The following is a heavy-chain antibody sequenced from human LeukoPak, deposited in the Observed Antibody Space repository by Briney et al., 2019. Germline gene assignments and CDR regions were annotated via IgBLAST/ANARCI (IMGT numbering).Heavy chain of an antibody. V-gene: IGHV1-69*13. J-gene: IGHJ4*02. Sequence: SVKVSCKASGGTFSSYAISWVRQAPGQGLEWMGGIIPIFGTANYAQKFQGRVTITADESTSTAYMELSSLRSEDTAVYYCARGRCSGGSCYPALDYWGQGTLVSVSS. CDR2: IIPIFGTA. CDR1: GGTFSSYA. D-gene: IGHD2-15*01. CDR3: ARGRCSGGSCYPALDY.